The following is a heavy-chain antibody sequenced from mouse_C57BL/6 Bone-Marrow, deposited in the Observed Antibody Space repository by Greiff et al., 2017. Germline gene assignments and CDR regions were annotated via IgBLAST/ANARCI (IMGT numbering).Heavy chain of an antibody. Sequence: QVQLQQSGAELVSPGSSVKLSCKASGYTFTSYWMHWVKQRPGQGLEWIGYIYPSDGYTNYNQKFKDKATLTADKSSSTAYMQLSSLTSEDSAVYYCARPGGTDEECWFGVWGTGTTVTVSA. D-gene: IGHD2-14*01. CDR2: IYPSDGYT. V-gene: IGHV1-61*01. CDR1: GYTFTSYW. J-gene: IGHJ1*03. CDR3: ARPGGTDEECWFGV.